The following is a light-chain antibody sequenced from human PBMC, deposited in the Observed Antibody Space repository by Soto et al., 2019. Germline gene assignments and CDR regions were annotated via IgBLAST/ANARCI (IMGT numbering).Light chain of an antibody. CDR3: QQYGSSPPYT. CDR2: GVS. V-gene: IGKV3-20*01. J-gene: IGKJ2*01. CDR1: QSISSSY. Sequence: DSVLTQSPGTLSLASGERATLSCRASQSISSSYLAWYQKKPGQAPRLLIYGVSSRATGIPDRFSGSGSGTDFTLTISRLEPEDFAVYYCQQYGSSPPYTFGQGTKLEIK.